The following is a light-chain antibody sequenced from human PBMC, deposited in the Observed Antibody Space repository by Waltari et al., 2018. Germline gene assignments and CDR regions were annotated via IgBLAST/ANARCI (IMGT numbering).Light chain of an antibody. V-gene: IGKV2-30*01. CDR1: HSLVNTDGNTY. J-gene: IGKJ2*01. CDR3: FQGTHWPPYT. CDR2: KVS. Sequence: DVVLTQSPLSLPVTLGQPASISCRSSHSLVNTDGNTYLNWFHQRPGQSPWRLIYKVSNRDSGGTDRFSGSGAVTDFTLRISRVEAEDVGLYFCFQGTHWPPYTFGQGTKLEIK.